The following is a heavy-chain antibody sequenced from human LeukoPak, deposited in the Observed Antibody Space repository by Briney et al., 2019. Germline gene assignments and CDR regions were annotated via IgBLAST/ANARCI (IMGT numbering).Heavy chain of an antibody. CDR3: ARDRNSVGGDHNWFDP. V-gene: IGHV1-46*01. Sequence: ASVKVSCKASGYTFTNYHMHWVRQAPGQGLEWMGIINPSGGSTSYAQKLQGRVTMTRDTSTSTVYMELSSLRSEDTAVYYCARDRNSVGGDHNWFDPWGQGTLVTVSS. CDR1: GYTFTNYH. D-gene: IGHD2-21*02. J-gene: IGHJ5*02. CDR2: INPSGGST.